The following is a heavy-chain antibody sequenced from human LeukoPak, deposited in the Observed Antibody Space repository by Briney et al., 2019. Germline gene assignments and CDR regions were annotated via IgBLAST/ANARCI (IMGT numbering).Heavy chain of an antibody. J-gene: IGHJ4*02. CDR3: ARAEQNYYDSSGYFTPFDY. CDR2: INPNSGGT. V-gene: IGHV1-2*02. D-gene: IGHD3-22*01. CDR1: GYTFTDYY. Sequence: ASVKVSCKASGYTFTDYYMHWVRQAPGQGLEWMGWINPNSGGTNYALNFQGRVTMTRDTSISTAYMELSRLRSDDTAVYYCARAEQNYYDSSGYFTPFDYWGQGTLVTVST.